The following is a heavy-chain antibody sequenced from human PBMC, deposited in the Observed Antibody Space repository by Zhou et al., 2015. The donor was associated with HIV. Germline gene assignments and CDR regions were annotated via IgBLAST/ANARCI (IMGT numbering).Heavy chain of an antibody. D-gene: IGHD1-14*01. CDR2: INPNSHNV. J-gene: IGHJ3*02. V-gene: IGHV1-8*01. Sequence: QVQLVQSGAGVKKPGASVKVSCKASGYTFTSSDINWVRQAPGQGLEWMGWINPNSHNVDFAQKFQGRVTLTGNTSTRTVYMYLSGLRSEDTAVYYCARRGTHVWSDSFDIWGQGTMVTVSS. CDR1: GYTFTSSD. CDR3: ARRGTHVWSDSFDI.